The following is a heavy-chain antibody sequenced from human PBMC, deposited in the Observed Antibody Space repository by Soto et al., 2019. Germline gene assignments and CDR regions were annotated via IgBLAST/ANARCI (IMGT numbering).Heavy chain of an antibody. Sequence: ASVKVSCKASGYTFTSYYMHWVRQAPGQGLEWMGIINPSGGSTSYAQKFQGRVTMTRDTSTSTVYMELSSLRSEDTAVYYCARALPDLVVVPAAIPPEEWFDPWGQGTVVTVSS. CDR2: INPSGGST. CDR3: ARALPDLVVVPAAIPPEEWFDP. CDR1: GYTFTSYY. D-gene: IGHD2-2*01. J-gene: IGHJ5*02. V-gene: IGHV1-46*01.